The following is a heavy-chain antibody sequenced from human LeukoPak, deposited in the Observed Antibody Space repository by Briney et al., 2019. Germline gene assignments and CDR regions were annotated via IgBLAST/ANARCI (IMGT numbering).Heavy chain of an antibody. CDR2: ISSNGGST. CDR1: GFTFSSYA. CDR3: ARVGHTSYYYYGMDV. J-gene: IGHJ6*02. D-gene: IGHD2-2*01. V-gene: IGHV3-64*01. Sequence: PGGSLRLSCAASGFTFSSYAMHWVRQAPGRGLEYVSAISSNGGSTYYANSVKGRFTISRDNSKNTLYLRMGSLRAEDMAVYYCARVGHTSYYYYGMDVWGQGTTVTVSS.